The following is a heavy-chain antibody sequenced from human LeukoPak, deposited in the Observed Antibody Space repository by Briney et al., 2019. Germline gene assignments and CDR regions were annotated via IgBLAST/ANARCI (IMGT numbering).Heavy chain of an antibody. D-gene: IGHD1-26*01. CDR1: GGSISSADYY. Sequence: SETLSLTCTVSGGSISSADYYWTWIRQPPGKGLELVGFIYYSGSTKYNPSLKSRVTISAATSKTQFSLRLSYATAADTAVYYCATNIPTPTTSPPLGYRGQGTLVTVSS. V-gene: IGHV4-30-4*08. J-gene: IGHJ4*02. CDR3: ATNIPTPTTSPPLGY. CDR2: IYYSGST.